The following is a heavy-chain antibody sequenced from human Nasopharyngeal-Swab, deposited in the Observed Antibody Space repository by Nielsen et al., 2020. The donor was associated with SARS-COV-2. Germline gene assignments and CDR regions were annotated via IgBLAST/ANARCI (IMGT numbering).Heavy chain of an antibody. V-gene: IGHV1-24*01. CDR1: GYTPTELS. CDR2: FDPEDGET. J-gene: IGHJ4*02. CDR3: ATAGRYWSSTSCYTFSY. Sequence: ASEKVTCKVSGYTPTELSMHWVRQAAAKGLEWMGGFDPEDGETIYAQKFQGRVTMTEDTSTDTAYMELSSLRSEDTAVYYCATAGRYWSSTSCYTFSYWGQGTLVTVSS. D-gene: IGHD2-2*02.